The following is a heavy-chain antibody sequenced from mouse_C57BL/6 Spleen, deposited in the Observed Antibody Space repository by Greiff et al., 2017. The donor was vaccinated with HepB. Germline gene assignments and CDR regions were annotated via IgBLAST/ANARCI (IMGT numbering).Heavy chain of an antibody. CDR1: GYSFTGYY. V-gene: IGHV1-42*01. Sequence: VQLKESGPELVKPGASVKISCKASGYSFTGYYMNWVKQSPEKSLEWIGEINPSTGGTTYNQKFKAKATLTVDKSSSTAYMQLKSLTSEDSAVYYCARNREYWGQGTTLTVSS. J-gene: IGHJ2*01. CDR3: ARNREY. CDR2: INPSTGGT.